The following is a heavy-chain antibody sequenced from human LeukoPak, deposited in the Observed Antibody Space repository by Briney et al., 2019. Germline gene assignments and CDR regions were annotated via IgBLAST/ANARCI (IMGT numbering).Heavy chain of an antibody. V-gene: IGHV1-69*13. J-gene: IGHJ6*02. D-gene: IGHD2-2*01. CDR1: GGTFSSYA. Sequence: ASVKVSCKASGGTFSSYAISWVRQAPGQGLEWMGGIIPIFGTANYAQKFQGRVTIIADESTITAYMELSSLRSEDTAVYYCARANIVVVPDIDTHYYYYGMDVWGQGTTVTVSS. CDR3: ARANIVVVPDIDTHYYYYGMDV. CDR2: IIPIFGTA.